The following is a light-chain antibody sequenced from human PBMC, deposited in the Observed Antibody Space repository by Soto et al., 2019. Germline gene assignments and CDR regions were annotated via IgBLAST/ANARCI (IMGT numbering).Light chain of an antibody. CDR3: SSYAGSGTLL. Sequence: QSALTQPASVSGSPGQSITISCTGTSSDVGRYNYVSWYQQHPGKGPKLMIYDVTNRPSGVSTRFSGSKSGNTAALTISGLQAEDEADYYCSSYAGSGTLLFGGGTQLTVL. V-gene: IGLV2-14*03. CDR1: SSDVGRYNY. CDR2: DVT. J-gene: IGLJ7*01.